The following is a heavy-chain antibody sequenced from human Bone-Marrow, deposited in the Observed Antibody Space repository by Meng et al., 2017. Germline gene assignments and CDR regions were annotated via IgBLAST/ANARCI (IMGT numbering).Heavy chain of an antibody. CDR2: INPNSGGT. CDR3: ARDEGYCSGGSCSRYYYYGMDV. J-gene: IGHJ6*02. D-gene: IGHD2-15*01. CDR1: GYTFTGYY. Sequence: ASVKFSCKASGYTFTGYYMHWVRQAPGQGLEWMGWINPNSGGTNYAQKFQGRVTMTRDTSISTAYMELSRLRSDDTAVYYCARDEGYCSGGSCSRYYYYGMDVWGQGTTVTVSS. V-gene: IGHV1-2*02.